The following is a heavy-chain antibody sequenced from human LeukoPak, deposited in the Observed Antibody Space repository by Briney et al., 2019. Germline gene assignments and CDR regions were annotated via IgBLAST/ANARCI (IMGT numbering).Heavy chain of an antibody. J-gene: IGHJ3*02. CDR1: GFTFSSYW. CDR2: IKQDGSEK. D-gene: IGHD1-26*01. CDR3: ARTRLGATRDFDI. V-gene: IGHV3-7*01. Sequence: GSLRLSCAGSGFTFSSYWMTWVRQAPGKGLEWVANIKQDGSEKNYVDSVKGRFTISRENAKNSLYLQMNSLTAGDTAVYYCARTRLGATRDFDIWGQGTMVTVSS.